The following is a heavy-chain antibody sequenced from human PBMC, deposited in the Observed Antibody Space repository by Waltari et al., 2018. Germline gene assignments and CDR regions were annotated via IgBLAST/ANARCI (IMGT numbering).Heavy chain of an antibody. CDR2: TYYRSKWFN. Sequence: QVQLQQSGPGLVKPSQTLSLTCAISGDSFSTNSATWNWIRQSPSRGLEWLGRTYYRSKWFNDYAVSVRSRMTINPDTSKNHFSLQLNSVTPEDTAVYYCARAWLRAFDIWGQGTTIIVSS. V-gene: IGHV6-1*01. J-gene: IGHJ3*02. CDR1: GDSFSTNSAT. CDR3: ARAWLRAFDI. D-gene: IGHD6-19*01.